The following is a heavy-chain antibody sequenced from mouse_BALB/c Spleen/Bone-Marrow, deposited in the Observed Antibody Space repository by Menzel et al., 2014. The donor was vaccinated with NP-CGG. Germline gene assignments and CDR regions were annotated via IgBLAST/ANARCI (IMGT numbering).Heavy chain of an antibody. CDR1: GYTFTTYT. CDR2: INPSSDYT. J-gene: IGHJ2*01. CDR3: ARPYYYGYDY. Sequence: VQLQQSGAELARPGASVKMSCKASGYTFTTYTNHWVKQRPGQGLEWIGYINPSSDYTHYNQKFKDKATLTADKSSSTAYMQLSSLTSEDSAVYYCARPYYYGYDYWGQGTTLTVSS. D-gene: IGHD1-1*02. V-gene: IGHV1-4*01.